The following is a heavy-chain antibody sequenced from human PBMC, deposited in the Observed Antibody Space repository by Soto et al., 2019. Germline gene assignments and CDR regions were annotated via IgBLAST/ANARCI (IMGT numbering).Heavy chain of an antibody. CDR1: GVSISTYY. CDR2: IYSSGST. D-gene: IGHD5-18*01. V-gene: IGHV4-59*01. Sequence: SETLSLTCTVSGVSISTYYWSWIRQPPGKGLEWIGCIYSSGSTNYNPSLKSRVTISVDASKNQFSLKLSSVTAADTAVYYCARAQLWLPGYYYGMDVWGQGTTVTVSS. J-gene: IGHJ6*02. CDR3: ARAQLWLPGYYYGMDV.